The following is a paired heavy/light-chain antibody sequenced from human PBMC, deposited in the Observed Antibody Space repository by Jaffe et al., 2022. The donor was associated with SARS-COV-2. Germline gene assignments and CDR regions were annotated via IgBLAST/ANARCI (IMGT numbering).Heavy chain of an antibody. D-gene: IGHD2-21*02. J-gene: IGHJ3*02. CDR1: GDSISSNKYY. Sequence: QVQLQESGPGLVKSSETLSLTCSVSGDSISSNKYYWGWIRQPPGKGLEWIGSMYYGGTTYYNSSLKSRVTIYEDTSKNQFSLKMTYVTAADTAVYYCARLPVVGTAIGAFDIWGQGTMVIVSS. CDR3: ARLPVVGTAIGAFDI. CDR2: MYYGGTT. V-gene: IGHV4-39*01.
Light chain of an antibody. V-gene: IGKV3-20*01. CDR1: QSVSSSY. CDR3: QQYGSSVT. CDR2: GAS. Sequence: EIVLTQSPGTLSLSPGEGATLSCRASQSVSSSYLAWYQQKPGQAPRLLIYGASRRATGIPDRISGSGSGTDFTLTISRLEPEDFAVYYCQQYGSSVTFGGGTKVEIK. J-gene: IGKJ4*01.